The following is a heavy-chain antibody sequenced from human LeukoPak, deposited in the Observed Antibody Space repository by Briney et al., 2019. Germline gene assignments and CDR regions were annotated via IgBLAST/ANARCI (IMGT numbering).Heavy chain of an antibody. Sequence: GASVKVSCKASGYTFTSYGISWVRLAPGQGLEWMGWISAYNGNTNYAQKLQGRVTMTTDTSTSTAYMELRSLRSDDTAVYYCARDVISWDDCSSTSCSHFFDYWGQGTLVTVSS. CDR2: ISAYNGNT. CDR3: ARDVISWDDCSSTSCSHFFDY. J-gene: IGHJ4*02. D-gene: IGHD2-2*01. V-gene: IGHV1-18*01. CDR1: GYTFTSYG.